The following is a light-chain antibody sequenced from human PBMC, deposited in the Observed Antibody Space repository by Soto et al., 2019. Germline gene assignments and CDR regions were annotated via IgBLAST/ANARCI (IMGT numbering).Light chain of an antibody. J-gene: IGKJ5*01. CDR2: DAS. CDR3: QQYNDWPPRIT. Sequence: EIVLTQSPATLSVSPGERVTLSCWASQSVRSNLAWYMQKPGQAPRLLIYDASTRATGIPARFSGSGFGTEFTLTIISLQSEDFAVYFCQQYNDWPPRITFGQGTRLEIK. V-gene: IGKV3-15*01. CDR1: QSVRSN.